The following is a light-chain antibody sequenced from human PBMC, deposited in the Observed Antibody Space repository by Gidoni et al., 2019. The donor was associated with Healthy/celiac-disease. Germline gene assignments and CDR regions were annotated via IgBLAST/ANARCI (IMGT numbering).Light chain of an antibody. CDR1: SSTIGSNT. Sequence: SVLTQPPSPSGTPAQTVTISCSGSSSTIGSNTVNWYQQLPGTAPKLIIYSNNQRPSGVPDRFSGSKSGTSASLAISGLQSEDEADYYCAAWDDSMNGVVFGGGTKLTVL. J-gene: IGLJ2*01. CDR2: SNN. V-gene: IGLV1-44*01. CDR3: AAWDDSMNGVV.